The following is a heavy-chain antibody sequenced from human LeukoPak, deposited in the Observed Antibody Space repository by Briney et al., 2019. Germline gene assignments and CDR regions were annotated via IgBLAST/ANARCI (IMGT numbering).Heavy chain of an antibody. D-gene: IGHD2-15*01. CDR2: IYYGGST. V-gene: IGHV4-39*01. J-gene: IGHJ5*02. Sequence: PSETLSLTCTVSGGSISSSDYYWGWIRQPPGKGLEWIGSIYYGGSTYYNPSLKSRVTISVDTSMNQFSPKLSFVTTADTAVYYCARALGYCSGGSCTRGYNWFDPWGQGTLVTVPS. CDR3: ARALGYCSGGSCTRGYNWFDP. CDR1: GGSISSSDYY.